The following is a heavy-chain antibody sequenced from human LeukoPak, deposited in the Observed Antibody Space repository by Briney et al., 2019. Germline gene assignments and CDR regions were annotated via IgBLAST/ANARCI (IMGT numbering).Heavy chain of an antibody. J-gene: IGHJ4*02. V-gene: IGHV4-39*07. CDR2: IYYSGST. Sequence: KPSETLSLTCTVSGGSISSSSYYWGWIRQPPGKGLEWIGSIYYSGSTYYNPSLKSRVTISVDTSKNQFSLKLSSVTAADTAVYYCARDGDSSSSFVLRYYFDYWGQGTLVTVSS. CDR1: GGSISSSSYY. D-gene: IGHD6-6*01. CDR3: ARDGDSSSSFVLRYYFDY.